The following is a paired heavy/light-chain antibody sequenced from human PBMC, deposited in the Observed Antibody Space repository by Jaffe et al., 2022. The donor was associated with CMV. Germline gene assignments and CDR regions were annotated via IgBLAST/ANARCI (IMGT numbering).Light chain of an antibody. CDR1: QSVSSN. Sequence: EIVMTQSPATLSVSPGERATLSCRASQSVSSNLAWYQQKPGQAPRLLIYGASTRATGIPARFSGSGSGTEFTLTISSLQSEDFAVYYCQQYNTPATFGQGTKVEIK. J-gene: IGKJ1*01. CDR3: QQYNTPAT. CDR2: GAS. V-gene: IGKV3-15*01.
Heavy chain of an antibody. Sequence: QVQLVQSGAEVKKPGSSVKVSCKASGGTFSSYAISWVRQAPGQGLEWMGGIIPIFGTANYAQKFQGRVTITADESTSTAYMELSSLRSEDTAVYYCTGAYCSGGSCYDYYFDYWGQGTLVTVSS. CDR1: GGTFSSYA. CDR3: TGAYCSGGSCYDYYFDY. V-gene: IGHV1-69*01. D-gene: IGHD2-15*01. J-gene: IGHJ4*02. CDR2: IIPIFGTA.